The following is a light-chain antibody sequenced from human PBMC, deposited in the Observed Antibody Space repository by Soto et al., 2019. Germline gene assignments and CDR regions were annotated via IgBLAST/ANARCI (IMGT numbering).Light chain of an antibody. V-gene: IGKV3D-20*02. CDR1: QSRGSSY. J-gene: IGKJ5*01. Sequence: EIVMTQSPATLSVSPGERATLSCKTSQSRGSSYLAWYQQKPGQAPRLLIYGASSRATGIPDRFSGSGSGTDFTLTISSLEPEDFAVYYCQQRSNWPPPPITFGQGTRLEIK. CDR3: QQRSNWPPPPIT. CDR2: GAS.